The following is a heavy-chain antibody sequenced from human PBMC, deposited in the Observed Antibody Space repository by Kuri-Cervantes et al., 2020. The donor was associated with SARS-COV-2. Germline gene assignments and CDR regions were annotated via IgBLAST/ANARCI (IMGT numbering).Heavy chain of an antibody. Sequence: VKVSCKASGYTFTSYAMHWVRQAPGQRLEWMGWINAGNGNTKYSQKFQGRVTITRDTSASTAYMELSSLRSEDTAVYYCARDHYWFGRLKPYYFDYWGQGTLVTVSS. D-gene: IGHD3-10*01. CDR2: INAGNGNT. CDR3: ARDHYWFGRLKPYYFDY. CDR1: GYTFTSYA. J-gene: IGHJ4*02. V-gene: IGHV1-3*01.